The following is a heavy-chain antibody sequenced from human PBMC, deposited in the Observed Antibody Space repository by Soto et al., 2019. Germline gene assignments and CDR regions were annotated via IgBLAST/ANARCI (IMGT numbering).Heavy chain of an antibody. CDR1: GGSISSGGYY. J-gene: IGHJ5*02. CDR3: ARGRSYDNWFDP. V-gene: IGHV4-31*03. Sequence: SETLSLTCTFSGGSISSGGYYWSWIRQHPGKGLEWIGYIYYSGSTYYNPSLERRVTISVDTSKNQFSLKLSSVTAADTAVYYCARGRSYDNWFDPWGQGTLVTVSS. CDR2: IYYSGST. D-gene: IGHD3-16*01.